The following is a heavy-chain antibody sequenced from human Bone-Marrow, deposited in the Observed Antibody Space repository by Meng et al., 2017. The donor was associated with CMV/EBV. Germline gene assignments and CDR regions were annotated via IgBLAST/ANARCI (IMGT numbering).Heavy chain of an antibody. J-gene: IGHJ4*02. CDR2: ISTYNGNT. V-gene: IGHV1-18*01. CDR1: FISYG. CDR3: AKLYYDFWSGYEGLSFFDY. D-gene: IGHD3-3*01. Sequence: FISYGNSWVRQAPGQGLEWMGWISTYNGNTNYAQKLQGRVSMTTDTSTSTGYMELRSLRSDDTAVYYCAKLYYDFWSGYEGLSFFDYWGQGTLVTVSS.